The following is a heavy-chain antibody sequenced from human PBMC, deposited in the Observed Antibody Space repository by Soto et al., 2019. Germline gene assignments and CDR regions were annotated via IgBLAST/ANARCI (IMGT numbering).Heavy chain of an antibody. CDR2: ISASGNYI. CDR3: ARDIVPSTLAARWFDP. V-gene: IGHV3-21*01. CDR1: GFPFRTYS. J-gene: IGHJ5*02. D-gene: IGHD6-6*01. Sequence: PGGSLRLSCAASGFPFRTYSMNWVRHAPGKGLEWVSSISASGNYIYYADSLKGRFTVSRDNAKDSLFLQIDNLRVEDTAVYYCARDIVPSTLAARWFDPWGQGTLVTVFS.